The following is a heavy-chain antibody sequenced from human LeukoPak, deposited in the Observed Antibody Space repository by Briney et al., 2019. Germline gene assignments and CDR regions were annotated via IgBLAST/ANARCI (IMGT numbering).Heavy chain of an antibody. V-gene: IGHV4-39*07. CDR2: IYYGGST. CDR3: ARAQYSSSPLYYGLDV. J-gene: IGHJ6*02. Sequence: SETLSLNCTVSGGSISRNSDYWGWIRQPPGKGLEWIGSIYYGGSTYYNPSLKSRVTISIDTSKNQFSLKLSSVSVADTGVYYCARAQYSSSPLYYGLDVWGQGTTVTVSS. D-gene: IGHD6-13*01. CDR1: GGSISRNSDY.